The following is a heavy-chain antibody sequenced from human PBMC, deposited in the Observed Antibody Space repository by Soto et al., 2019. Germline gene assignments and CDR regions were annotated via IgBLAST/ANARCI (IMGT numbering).Heavy chain of an antibody. D-gene: IGHD3-16*01. CDR1: GFSLSTSGVG. J-gene: IGHJ5*02. CDR2: IYWDDDK. V-gene: IGHV2-5*02. CDR3: AHTRTWGRFRWFDP. Sequence: QITLKESGPTLVKPTQTLTLTCTFSGFSLSTSGVGVGWIRQPPGKALEWLALIYWDDDKRYSPSLKSRLTITTDTSKNQVVLTMTKMDPVETATYYCAHTRTWGRFRWFDPWGQGTLVTVSS.